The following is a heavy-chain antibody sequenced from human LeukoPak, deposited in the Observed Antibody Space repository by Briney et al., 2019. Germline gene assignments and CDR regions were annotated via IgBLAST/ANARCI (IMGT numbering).Heavy chain of an antibody. CDR1: GGSISSSSYY. CDR3: ARGLRYSSSWSRFRAFDI. Sequence: SETLSLTCTVSGGSISSSSYYWGWIRQPPGKGLEWIGSIYYSGSTNYNPSLKSRVTISVDTSKNQFSLKLSSVTAADTAVYYCARGLRYSSSWSRFRAFDIWGQGTMVTVSS. D-gene: IGHD6-13*01. J-gene: IGHJ3*02. CDR2: IYYSGST. V-gene: IGHV4-39*07.